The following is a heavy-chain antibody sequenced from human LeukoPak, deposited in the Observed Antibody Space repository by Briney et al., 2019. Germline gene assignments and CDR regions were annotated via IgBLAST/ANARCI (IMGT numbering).Heavy chain of an antibody. V-gene: IGHV4-4*07. J-gene: IGHJ4*02. CDR3: ARGGKATVVTM. CDR2: VYSSGNT. D-gene: IGHD4-23*01. Sequence: SETLSLTCTVSGGSINSYYWSWIRQPAGKGLEWIGRVYSSGNTNYNPSLKSRVSMSVGTSKNQFSLKLTSVTAADTAVYYCARGGKATVVTMWGQGILVTVSS. CDR1: GGSINSYY.